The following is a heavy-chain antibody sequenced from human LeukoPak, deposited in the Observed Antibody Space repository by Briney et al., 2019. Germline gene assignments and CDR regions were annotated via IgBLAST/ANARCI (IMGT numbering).Heavy chain of an antibody. V-gene: IGHV4-59*11. Sequence: SETLSLTCTVSGGSISSHYWSWIRQPPGKGPEWIGYIYYSGSTNYNPSLKSRVTISVDTSKNQFSLKLSSVTAADTAVYYCARENSGSYREFDYWGQGTLVTVSS. CDR2: IYYSGST. CDR3: ARENSGSYREFDY. CDR1: GGSISSHY. D-gene: IGHD1-26*01. J-gene: IGHJ4*02.